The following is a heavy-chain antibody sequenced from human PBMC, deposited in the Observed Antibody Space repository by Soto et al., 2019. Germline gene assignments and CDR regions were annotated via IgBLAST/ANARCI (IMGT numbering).Heavy chain of an antibody. CDR3: ARRPGYSASWGYFYYGMKI. J-gene: IGHJ6*02. CDR1: GYTFTNYG. D-gene: IGHD6-13*01. V-gene: IGHV1-18*01. CDR2: INTYHGNT. Sequence: QVQLVQSGAELKKPGASVKVSCKASGYTFTNYGISWVRQAPGQGLEWMGWINTYHGNTKYAQKLQGRVTMTKDTSTITAYMELTSLRSDDTAVYYCARRPGYSASWGYFYYGMKIWGQGTTVIVSS.